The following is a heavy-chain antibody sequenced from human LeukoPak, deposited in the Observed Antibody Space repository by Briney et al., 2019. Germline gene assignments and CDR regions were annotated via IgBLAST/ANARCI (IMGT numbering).Heavy chain of an antibody. CDR3: ARISSSNWYNERGAFDV. CDR2: MYYSGDT. Sequence: SETLSLTCTVSGGSIRTSGYYWGWIRQPPGKGLEWIGSMYYSGDTHYNPSLRRRVTISIDTSKNQFSLKLRSVTAADTAVYYCARISSSNWYNERGAFDVWGQGTMVTVSS. D-gene: IGHD6-13*01. CDR1: GGSIRTSGYY. V-gene: IGHV4-39*07. J-gene: IGHJ3*01.